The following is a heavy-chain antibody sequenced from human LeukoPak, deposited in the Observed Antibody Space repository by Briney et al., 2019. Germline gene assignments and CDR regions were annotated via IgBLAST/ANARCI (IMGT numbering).Heavy chain of an antibody. CDR2: IWSDGSNK. CDR1: GFTFSHYG. Sequence: GRSLRLSCAASGFTFSHYGLHWVRQAPGKGLEWVAVIWSDGSNKYYADSVKGRFTISRDDSKKTLYLQMSGLRGEDTAVYYCAKDAQRGFDYSNSLEYWGQGTLVTVSS. CDR3: AKDAQRGFDYSNSLEY. D-gene: IGHD4-11*01. J-gene: IGHJ4*02. V-gene: IGHV3-33*06.